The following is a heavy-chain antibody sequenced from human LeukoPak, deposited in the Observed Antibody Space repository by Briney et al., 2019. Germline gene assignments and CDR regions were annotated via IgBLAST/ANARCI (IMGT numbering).Heavy chain of an antibody. Sequence: PGGSLRLSCAASGFTFSSYAMSWVRQAPGKGLEWVSVIGGSGGSGGSTYSADSVKGRFTISRDNSKNTLYLQMNSLRAEDTAVYYCARDRVTYTTSVDPLDYWGQGTLVTVSS. D-gene: IGHD2-2*02. V-gene: IGHV3-23*01. CDR3: ARDRVTYTTSVDPLDY. CDR1: GFTFSSYA. J-gene: IGHJ4*02. CDR2: IGGSGGSGGST.